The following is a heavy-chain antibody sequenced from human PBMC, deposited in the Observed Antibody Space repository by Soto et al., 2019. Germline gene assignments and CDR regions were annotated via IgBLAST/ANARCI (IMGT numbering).Heavy chain of an antibody. Sequence: GGSLRLSCAASGFTFSSFQMNWVRQAPGKGLEWVSYISNNGITTYYADSVKGRFTISRDNGKNSLYLQMNSLRAEDTAVYYCATTLTYWNAMDVWGQGTTVTVSS. CDR2: ISNNGITT. CDR3: ATTLTYWNAMDV. J-gene: IGHJ6*02. V-gene: IGHV3-48*03. D-gene: IGHD4-17*01. CDR1: GFTFSSFQ.